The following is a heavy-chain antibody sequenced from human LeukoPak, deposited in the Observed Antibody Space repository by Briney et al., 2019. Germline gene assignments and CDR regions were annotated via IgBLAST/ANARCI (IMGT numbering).Heavy chain of an antibody. J-gene: IGHJ3*02. CDR2: IYYSGST. CDR1: GGSISSGSYY. V-gene: IGHV4-39*07. D-gene: IGHD3-22*01. CDR3: ARGEGYDSSGSATGDAFDI. Sequence: SQTLSLTCTVSGGSISSGSYYWGWIRQPPGKGLEWIGSIYYSGSTYYNPSLKSRVTISVDTSKNQFSLKLSSVTAADTAVYYCARGEGYDSSGSATGDAFDIWGQGTMVTVSS.